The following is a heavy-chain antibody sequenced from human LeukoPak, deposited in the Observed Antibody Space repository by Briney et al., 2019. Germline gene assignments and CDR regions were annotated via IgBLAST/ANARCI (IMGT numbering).Heavy chain of an antibody. D-gene: IGHD1-26*01. V-gene: IGHV3-11*05. CDR2: ISTSSSYT. Sequence: KPGGSLRLSCAASGFTFSDYYMNWIRQAPGKGLEWVSYISTSSSYTNYADSVKGRFTISRDNAKISLYLQMNSLRAEDTAVYYCAKEKSEGWELLRWNYYYYGMDVWGQGTTVTVSS. CDR3: AKEKSEGWELLRWNYYYYGMDV. CDR1: GFTFSDYY. J-gene: IGHJ6*02.